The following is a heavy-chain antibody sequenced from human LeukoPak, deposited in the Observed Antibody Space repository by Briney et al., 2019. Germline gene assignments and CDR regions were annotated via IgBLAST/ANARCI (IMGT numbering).Heavy chain of an antibody. Sequence: PSETLSLTCTVSGYSISSGYYWGWIRQPPGKGLEWIGSIYHSGSTYHNPSLKSRVTISVDTSKNQFSLKLSSVTAADTAVYYCARGSTVTTSGPIDYWGQGTLVTVSS. D-gene: IGHD4-17*01. CDR3: ARGSTVTTSGPIDY. V-gene: IGHV4-38-2*02. J-gene: IGHJ4*02. CDR1: GYSISSGYY. CDR2: IYHSGST.